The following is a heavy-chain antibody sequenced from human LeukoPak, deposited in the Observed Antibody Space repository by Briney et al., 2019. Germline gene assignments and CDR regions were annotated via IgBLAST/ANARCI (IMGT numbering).Heavy chain of an antibody. D-gene: IGHD6-19*01. CDR3: ARDATAVAGPIDY. Sequence: SQTLSLTCTVSGGSISSGSYYWSWIRQPAGKGLEWIGRIYTSGSTNYNPSLKSRVTISVDTPKNQFSLKLSSVTAADTAVYYCARDATAVAGPIDYWGQGTLVTVSS. J-gene: IGHJ4*02. CDR1: GGSISSGSYY. V-gene: IGHV4-61*02. CDR2: IYTSGST.